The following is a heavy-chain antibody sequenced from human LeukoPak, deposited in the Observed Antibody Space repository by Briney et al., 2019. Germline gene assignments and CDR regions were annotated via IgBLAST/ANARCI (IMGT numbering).Heavy chain of an antibody. CDR3: ARDGRGDGYNPGYYYYYGMDV. CDR2: IIPIFGIA. Sequence: GSPVKVSCKASGGTFSSYAISWVRQAPGQGLEWMGRIIPIFGIANYAQKFQGRVTITTDKSTSTAYMELSSLRSEDTAVYYCARDGRGDGYNPGYYYYYGMDVWGQGTTVTVSS. V-gene: IGHV1-69*04. D-gene: IGHD5-24*01. J-gene: IGHJ6*02. CDR1: GGTFSSYA.